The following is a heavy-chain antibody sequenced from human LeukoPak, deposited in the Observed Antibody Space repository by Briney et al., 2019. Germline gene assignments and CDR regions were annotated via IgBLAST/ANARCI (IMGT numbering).Heavy chain of an antibody. CDR2: ISSSGSTI. CDR3: AKDLVTGSLDY. V-gene: IGHV3-48*03. J-gene: IGHJ4*02. Sequence: GGSLGLSCAASGFTFSSYEMNWVRQAPGKGLEWVSYISSSGSTIYYADSVKGRFTISRDNAKNSLYLQMNSLRAEDTAIYYCAKDLVTGSLDYWGQGTLVTVSS. D-gene: IGHD2-15*01. CDR1: GFTFSSYE.